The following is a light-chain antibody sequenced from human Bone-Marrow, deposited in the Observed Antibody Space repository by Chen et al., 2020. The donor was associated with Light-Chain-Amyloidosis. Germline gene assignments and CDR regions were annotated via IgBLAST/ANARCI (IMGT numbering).Light chain of an antibody. Sequence: QSVLNQPPSASGTPGQRVTITWSGSTSTNGGSFIYWDRHLPGTAPKLLISRYTQRPSGVPDRFSGSKSGTSASLTISGLRSEDEAVYYCATWDFSGSGQGVFGGGTKLTV. J-gene: IGLJ3*02. CDR2: RYT. CDR1: TSTNGGSF. CDR3: ATWDFSGSGQGV. V-gene: IGLV1-47*02.